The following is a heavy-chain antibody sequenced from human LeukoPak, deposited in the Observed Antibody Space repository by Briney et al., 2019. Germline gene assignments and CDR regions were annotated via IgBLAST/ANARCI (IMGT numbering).Heavy chain of an antibody. D-gene: IGHD1-1*01. J-gene: IGHJ4*02. V-gene: IGHV4-34*01. CDR3: AREGDWNDLDY. CDR2: INHSGST. CDR1: GGSFSGYY. Sequence: PSETLSLTCAVYGGSFSGYYWSWIRQPPGKGLEWIGEINHSGSTNYNPSLKSRVTISVDTSKNQFSLKLTSVTAADTAVYCAREGDWNDLDYWGQGTLVTVSS.